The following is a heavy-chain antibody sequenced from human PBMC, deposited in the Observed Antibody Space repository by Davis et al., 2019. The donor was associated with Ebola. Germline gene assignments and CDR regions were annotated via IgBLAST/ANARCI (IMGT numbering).Heavy chain of an antibody. CDR1: GYIFTNHW. CDR3: ARELFGGMDV. Sequence: GESLKISCKASGYIFTNHWVAWVRQMPGKGLEWMGIIYPGDSDTRYSPSFQGQVTISADKSINTAYLQWSSLKASDTAMYYCARELFGGMDVWGQGTTVTVSS. CDR2: IYPGDSDT. D-gene: IGHD3-10*01. J-gene: IGHJ6*02. V-gene: IGHV5-51*01.